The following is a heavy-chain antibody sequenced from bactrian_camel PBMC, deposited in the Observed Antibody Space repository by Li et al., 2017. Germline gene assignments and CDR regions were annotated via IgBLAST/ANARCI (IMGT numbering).Heavy chain of an antibody. J-gene: IGHJ6*01. Sequence: HVQLVESGGGLVQPGGSLRLSCAASGLTISNYWMSWVRQAPGKGLEWVTRINNAGDDTIYADSVKGRFTISQDNANNTLYLQMNSLKYEDTAMYYCAAPERGSAWFCVAGVVGDFGYWGQGTQVTVS. CDR2: INNAGDDT. V-gene: IGHV3S1*01. CDR1: GLTISNYW. D-gene: IGHD6*01. CDR3: AAPERGSAWFCVAGVVGDFGY.